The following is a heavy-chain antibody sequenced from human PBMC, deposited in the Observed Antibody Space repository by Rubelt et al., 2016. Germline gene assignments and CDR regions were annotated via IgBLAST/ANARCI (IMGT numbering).Heavy chain of an antibody. J-gene: IGHJ6*02. D-gene: IGHD2-15*01. V-gene: IGHV4-30-4*01. CDR1: GDSVGSGAYY. CDR2: IHSSGST. Sequence: QVQLQESGPGLVKPSQTLSLTCTVSGDSVGSGAYYWSWFRQSPGTGLEWLGSIHSSGSTSYNPSLQSRVTIYLDTSKNQFSLKVNSVTAADTAVYYCARGGGSYNSDYYYGIDVWGQGTTVTVSS. CDR3: ARGGGSYNSDYYYGIDV.